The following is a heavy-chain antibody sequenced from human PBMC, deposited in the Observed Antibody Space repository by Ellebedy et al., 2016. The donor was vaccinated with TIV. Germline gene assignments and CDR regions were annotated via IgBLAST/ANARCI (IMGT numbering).Heavy chain of an antibody. V-gene: IGHV1-69*13. CDR3: ARDRAAAGIYYFDY. CDR2: IIPIFGTA. Sequence: ASVKVSCKASGGTFSSYAISWVRQAPGQGLEWMGGIIPIFGTANYAQKFQGRVTITADESTSTAYMELSSLRSEDTAVYYCARDRAAAGIYYFDYWGQGTLVTVSS. J-gene: IGHJ4*02. D-gene: IGHD6-13*01. CDR1: GGTFSSYA.